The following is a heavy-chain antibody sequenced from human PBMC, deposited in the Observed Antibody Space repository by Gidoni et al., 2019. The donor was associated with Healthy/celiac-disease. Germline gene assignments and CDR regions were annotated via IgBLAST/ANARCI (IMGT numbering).Heavy chain of an antibody. J-gene: IGHJ4*02. D-gene: IGHD6-13*01. CDR3: AKESPIAAAAPLEY. V-gene: IGHV3-30*18. Sequence: QVQLVESGGGVVQPGMSLRLSCAASGFTFSSYGMHWVRQAPGKVLEWVAVISYDGSNKYYADSVKGRFTISRDNSKNTLYLQMNSLRAEDTAVYYCAKESPIAAAAPLEYWGQGTLVTVSS. CDR2: ISYDGSNK. CDR1: GFTFSSYG.